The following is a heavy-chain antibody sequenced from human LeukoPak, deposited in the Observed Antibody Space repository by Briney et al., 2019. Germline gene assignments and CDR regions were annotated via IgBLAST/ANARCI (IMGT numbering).Heavy chain of an antibody. CDR3: AREGVEGIAVAVRYFDY. V-gene: IGHV4-4*07. CDR1: GGSISSYY. D-gene: IGHD6-19*01. CDR2: IYTSGST. Sequence: SETLSLTCTVSGGSISSYYWSWIRQPAGKGLEWIGRIYTSGSTNYNPSLKSRVTMSVDTSKNQFSLKLSSVIAADTAVYYCAREGVEGIAVAVRYFDYWGQGTLVTVSS. J-gene: IGHJ4*02.